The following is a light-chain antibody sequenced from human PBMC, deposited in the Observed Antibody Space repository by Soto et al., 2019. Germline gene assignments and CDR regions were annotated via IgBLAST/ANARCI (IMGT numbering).Light chain of an antibody. V-gene: IGKV1-9*01. J-gene: IGKJ4*01. Sequence: DIQLTQSPSFLSASVGDRVTITCRASQGISSYLAWYQQKPGKAPKLLIYAASTLQSGVPSRFSGSESGTEFTLTISSLQPEDFATYDCQQLNTYPFTFGGGTKVEIK. CDR3: QQLNTYPFT. CDR2: AAS. CDR1: QGISSY.